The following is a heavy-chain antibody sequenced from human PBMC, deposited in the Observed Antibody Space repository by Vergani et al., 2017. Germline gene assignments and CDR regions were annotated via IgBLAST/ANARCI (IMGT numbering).Heavy chain of an antibody. V-gene: IGHV4-59*01. Sequence: QVQLQESGPGLVQPSETLSLTCTVSGGSISSYYWSWIRQPPGKGLEWIGYIYYSGSTNYNPSLKSRVTISVDTSKNQFSLKLSSVTAADTAVYYCARDAVPGLDYWGQGTLVTVSS. CDR3: ARDAVPGLDY. CDR2: IYYSGST. CDR1: GGSISSYY. J-gene: IGHJ4*02. D-gene: IGHD3-10*01.